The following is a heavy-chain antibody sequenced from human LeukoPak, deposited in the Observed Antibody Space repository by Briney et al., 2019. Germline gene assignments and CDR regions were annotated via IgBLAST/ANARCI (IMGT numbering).Heavy chain of an antibody. J-gene: IGHJ3*02. CDR3: ARQGGNVYYYDSSGYTRADAFDI. V-gene: IGHV5-51*01. D-gene: IGHD3-22*01. Sequence: GESLKISCKGSGYSFTSYWIGWVRQMPGKGLEWMGIIYPGDSDTRYSPSFQGQVTISADKSISTAYLQWSSLKASDTAMYYCARQGGNVYYYDSSGYTRADAFDIWGQGTMVTVSS. CDR1: GYSFTSYW. CDR2: IYPGDSDT.